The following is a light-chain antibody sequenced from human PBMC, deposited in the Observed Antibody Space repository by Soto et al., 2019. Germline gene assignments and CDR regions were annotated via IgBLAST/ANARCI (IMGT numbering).Light chain of an antibody. CDR2: DAS. V-gene: IGKV1-5*01. CDR1: QSISSW. J-gene: IGKJ2*01. Sequence: DIQMTQSPSTLSASVGDRVTITCRASQSISSWLAWYQQKPGKAPKLLIYDASSLESGVPSRFSGSGSGTELTLTISSLQPDDFATYYCQQYNSYLYTFGQGNKLEIK. CDR3: QQYNSYLYT.